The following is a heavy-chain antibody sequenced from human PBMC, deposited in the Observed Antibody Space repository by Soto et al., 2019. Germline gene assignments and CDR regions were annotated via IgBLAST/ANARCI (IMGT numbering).Heavy chain of an antibody. D-gene: IGHD5-12*01. Sequence: QVPLQESGPGLVKPSQTLSLTCTVSGGSISSGDYYWSWIRQPPGKGLEWIGYIYYSGSTYYNPSLKSRVTISVDTSKNQFSLKLSSVTAADTAVYYCARGGGYEIYYYYGMDVWGQGTTVTVSS. CDR1: GGSISSGDYY. V-gene: IGHV4-30-4*01. CDR2: IYYSGST. CDR3: ARGGGYEIYYYYGMDV. J-gene: IGHJ6*02.